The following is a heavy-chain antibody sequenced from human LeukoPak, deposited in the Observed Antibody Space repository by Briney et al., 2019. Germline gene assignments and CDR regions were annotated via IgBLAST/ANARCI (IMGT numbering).Heavy chain of an antibody. CDR2: ISSSSTYI. V-gene: IGHV3-21*04. J-gene: IGHJ4*02. CDR1: GFTFNSYS. D-gene: IGHD3-22*01. Sequence: PGGSLRLSCAAPGFTFNSYSMNWVRQAPGKGLEWVSSISSSSTYIYYADSVKGRFTISRDNAKNSLYLQMNSLRAEDMALYYCAKAEGQYYDSSVLDYWGQGTLVTVSS. CDR3: AKAEGQYYDSSVLDY.